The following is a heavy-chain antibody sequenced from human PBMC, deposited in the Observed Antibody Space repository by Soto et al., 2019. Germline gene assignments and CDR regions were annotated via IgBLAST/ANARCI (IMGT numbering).Heavy chain of an antibody. CDR3: ARGLSAAGTTFFEP. D-gene: IGHD6-13*01. CDR2: IIPICGTA. Sequence: SVKVSCKASGGTFSSYAISWGRQAPGQGLEWMGGIIPICGTASYAQKFQGRVTMTGNTSISTAYMELSSLRSEDTAVYYCARGLSAAGTTFFEPWGQGTMVTVSS. J-gene: IGHJ5*02. V-gene: IGHV1-69*06. CDR1: GGTFSSYA.